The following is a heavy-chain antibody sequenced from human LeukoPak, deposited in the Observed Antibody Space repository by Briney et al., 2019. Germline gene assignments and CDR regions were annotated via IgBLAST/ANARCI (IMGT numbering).Heavy chain of an antibody. CDR2: IYYSGST. CDR3: ARGNWREYFDY. CDR1: GGSISSYY. Sequence: SETLSLTCTVSGGSISSYYWSWIRQPPGKGLEWIGYIYYSGSTNYIPSLKSRVTISVDTSKNQFSLKLSSVTAADTAVYYCARGNWREYFDYWGQGTLVTVSS. J-gene: IGHJ4*02. V-gene: IGHV4-59*01. D-gene: IGHD1-1*01.